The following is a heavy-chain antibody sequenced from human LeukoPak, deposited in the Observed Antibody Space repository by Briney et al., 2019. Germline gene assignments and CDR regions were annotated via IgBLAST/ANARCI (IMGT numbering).Heavy chain of an antibody. Sequence: SETLSLTCTVSGGSFSSDYWNWIRQPPGKGLEWIGYTYNSGSTNYNPSLKSRVTIPVDSSKNQFSLRLNSVTAADTAVYYCAKGGGWDAFDIWGQGTMVTVSS. J-gene: IGHJ3*02. CDR2: TYNSGST. CDR1: GGSFSSDY. V-gene: IGHV4-59*08. CDR3: AKGGGWDAFDI. D-gene: IGHD6-19*01.